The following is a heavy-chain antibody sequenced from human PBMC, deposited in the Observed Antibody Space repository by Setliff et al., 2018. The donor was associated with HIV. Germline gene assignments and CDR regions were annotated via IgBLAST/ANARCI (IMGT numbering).Heavy chain of an antibody. CDR2: IIPNSAGT. J-gene: IGHJ3*01. Sequence: ASVKVSCKASGYTFTGYFIHWVRQAPGQGLEWMGRIIPNSAGTNYAQKFQGRVTMTRDTSISTAYMELSRLRSDDTAVYYCAANLYGNALNVWGQGTMVTVSS. V-gene: IGHV1-2*06. D-gene: IGHD1-1*01. CDR1: GYTFTGYF. CDR3: AANLYGNALNV.